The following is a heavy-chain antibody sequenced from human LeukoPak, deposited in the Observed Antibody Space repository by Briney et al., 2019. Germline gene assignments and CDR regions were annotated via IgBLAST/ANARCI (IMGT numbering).Heavy chain of an antibody. V-gene: IGHV3-53*01. Sequence: PGGSLRLSCAASGFTVSSNYMSWVRQAPGKGREWVSVIYSGGSTYYADSVKGRFTISRDNSKNTLYLQMNSLRAEDTAVYYCAREPHYYYGMDVWGQGTTVTVSS. J-gene: IGHJ6*02. CDR1: GFTVSSNY. CDR2: IYSGGST. CDR3: AREPHYYYGMDV.